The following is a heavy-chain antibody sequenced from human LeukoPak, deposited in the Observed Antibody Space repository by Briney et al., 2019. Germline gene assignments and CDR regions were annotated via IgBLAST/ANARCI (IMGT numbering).Heavy chain of an antibody. D-gene: IGHD6-6*01. J-gene: IGHJ4*02. Sequence: PSETLSLTCTVSGGSIRSYFWSWIRQPPGKGLEWIGYVYYSGSTNYNPSLKSRVTISVDTSKKQFSLELSSVTAADTAVYYCAGRPDGTSHFNYWGQGTLVTVSS. CDR1: GGSIRSYF. V-gene: IGHV4-59*08. CDR2: VYYSGST. CDR3: AGRPDGTSHFNY.